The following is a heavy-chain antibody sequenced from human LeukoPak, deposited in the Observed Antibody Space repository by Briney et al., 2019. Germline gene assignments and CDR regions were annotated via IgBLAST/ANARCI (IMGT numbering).Heavy chain of an antibody. CDR1: GFTFHNYA. CDR3: AKCSASYYNDAFDI. V-gene: IGHV3-23*01. J-gene: IGHJ3*02. CDR2: IRGGGGHT. Sequence: GGSLRLSCAATGFTFHNYAMNWVRQAPGKGVEWLSYIRGGGGHTRYSDSVKGRFTISRDNSKNMLYLQMNSLRAEDTAIYYCAKCSASYYNDAFDIWGRGTMVTVSS. D-gene: IGHD3-10*02.